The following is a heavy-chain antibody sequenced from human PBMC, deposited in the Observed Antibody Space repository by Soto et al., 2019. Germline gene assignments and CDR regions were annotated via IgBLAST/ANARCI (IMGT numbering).Heavy chain of an antibody. CDR3: AKDREYQLLYGYYYGMDV. V-gene: IGHV3-30*18. Sequence: QVQLVESGGGVVQPGRSLRLSCAASGFTFSSYGMHWVRQAPGKGLEWVAVISYDGSNKYYADSVKGRFTISRDNSKNTLYLQMNSLRGEDTAVYYCAKDREYQLLYGYYYGMDVWGQGTAVTVSS. J-gene: IGHJ6*02. D-gene: IGHD2-2*02. CDR1: GFTFSSYG. CDR2: ISYDGSNK.